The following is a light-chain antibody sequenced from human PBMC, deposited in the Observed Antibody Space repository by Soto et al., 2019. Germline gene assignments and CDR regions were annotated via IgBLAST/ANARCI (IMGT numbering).Light chain of an antibody. CDR1: QSVSTY. CDR2: DAF. V-gene: IGKV3-11*01. J-gene: IGKJ4*01. Sequence: EIVLTQSTVTLSLSPGERATLSCRASQSVSTYLAWYQQKPGQAPRLLIYDAFKRATGIPARFSGSGSGTDFTLTISSLAPEDFAVYYCQQRSNWPSTFGGGTKVEIK. CDR3: QQRSNWPST.